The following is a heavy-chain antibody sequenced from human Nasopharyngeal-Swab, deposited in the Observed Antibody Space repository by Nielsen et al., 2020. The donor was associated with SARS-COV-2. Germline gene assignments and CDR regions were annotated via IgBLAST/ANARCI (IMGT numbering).Heavy chain of an antibody. CDR3: ARVVMVRGVSYYYYMDV. V-gene: IGHV4-39*07. D-gene: IGHD3-10*01. Sequence: WIRQPTGKGLEWIGSIYDSGRTCYNPSLKSRVTILVDTYKHQFSLNLSSVNVTDTAVYCCARVVMVRGVSYYYYMDVWGKGTTVTVSS. CDR2: IYDSGRT. J-gene: IGHJ6*03.